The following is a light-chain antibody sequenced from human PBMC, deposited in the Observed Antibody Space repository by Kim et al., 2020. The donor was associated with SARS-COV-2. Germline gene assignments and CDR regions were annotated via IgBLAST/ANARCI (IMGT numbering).Light chain of an antibody. Sequence: GQKVTIPCSGISSNIGNNYVSWYQQLPGTAPKLLIYDNNKRPSGIPDRFYGSKSGTSATLGITGLQTGDEADYYCGTWDSSLSAWVFGGGTKLTVL. CDR1: SSNIGNNY. CDR3: GTWDSSLSAWV. J-gene: IGLJ3*02. CDR2: DNN. V-gene: IGLV1-51*01.